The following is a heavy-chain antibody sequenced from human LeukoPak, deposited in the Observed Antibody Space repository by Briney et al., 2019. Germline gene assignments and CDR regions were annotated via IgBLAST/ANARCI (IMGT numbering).Heavy chain of an antibody. CDR1: GFTFSSYA. V-gene: IGHV3-21*06. D-gene: IGHD1-26*01. CDR3: ARDPTYYLRYGYFDS. J-gene: IGHJ4*02. Sequence: NPGRSLRLSCAASGFTFSSYAMHWVRQAPGKGLEWVSSINNVRSHIYYADSVRGRFTISRDNANNVLYLQMNSLRAEDTAVYYCARDPTYYLRYGYFDSWGQGTLVTVSS. CDR2: INNVRSHI.